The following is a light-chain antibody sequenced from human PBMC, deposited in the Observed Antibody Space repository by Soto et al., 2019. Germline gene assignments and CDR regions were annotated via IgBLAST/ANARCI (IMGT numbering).Light chain of an antibody. Sequence: DIQMTQSPSTLSASVGDRVTITCRASQSISSWLAWYQQKPGKSPKLLIYDASSLESGVPSRFSGSGSGTEFTLTISTLQPDDFATYYSHQYSSYFRSFDRETNVEIK. CDR3: HQYSSYFRS. CDR2: DAS. V-gene: IGKV1-5*01. CDR1: QSISSW. J-gene: IGKJ1*01.